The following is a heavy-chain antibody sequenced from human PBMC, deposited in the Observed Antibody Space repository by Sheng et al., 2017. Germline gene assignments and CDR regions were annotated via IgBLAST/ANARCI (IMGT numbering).Heavy chain of an antibody. V-gene: IGHV4-34*01. CDR3: ASSSGSRSSNY. CDR1: GGSFSGYY. CDR2: INHSGST. D-gene: IGHD6-19*01. J-gene: IGHJ4*02. Sequence: QVQLQQWGAGLLKPSETLSLTCAVYGGSFSGYYWSWIRQPPGKGLEWIGEINHSGSTNYNPSLKSRVTISVDTSKNQFSLKLSSVTAADTAVYYCASSSGSRSSNYWGQGTLVTVSS.